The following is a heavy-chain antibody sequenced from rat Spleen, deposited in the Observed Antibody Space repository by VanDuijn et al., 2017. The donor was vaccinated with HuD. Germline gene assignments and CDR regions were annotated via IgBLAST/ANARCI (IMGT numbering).Heavy chain of an antibody. V-gene: IGHV5S13*01. D-gene: IGHD1-1*01. CDR2: ISVGGGDT. J-gene: IGHJ3*01. Sequence: EVQLVESGGGLVQPGRSLKLSCVASRFTFSNSAMAWVRQAPTKGLEWVASISVGGGDTYYRDSVKGRFTVSRDNAKNTLYLQMDSLRSEDTATYYCARSDGVHYYLPFADWGQGTLVTASS. CDR1: RFTFSNSA. CDR3: ARSDGVHYYLPFAD.